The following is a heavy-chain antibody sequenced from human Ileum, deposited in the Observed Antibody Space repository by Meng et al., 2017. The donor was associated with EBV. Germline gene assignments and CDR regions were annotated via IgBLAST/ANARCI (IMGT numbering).Heavy chain of an antibody. J-gene: IGHJ5*02. D-gene: IGHD3-9*01. V-gene: IGHV4-30-4*01. CDR2: KYHSGST. CDR3: ARRGGYDILTPVGWFDP. CDR1: GGSISSSGNY. Sequence: QVHLQESGPGLVRPSATLSLTCAVSGGSISSSGNYWSWIRQPPGKGLEWIGYKYHSGSTYYNPSLKSRVTMSVDTSRNQFSLKLSSVTAADTAVYYCARRGGYDILTPVGWFDPWGQGTLVTVSS.